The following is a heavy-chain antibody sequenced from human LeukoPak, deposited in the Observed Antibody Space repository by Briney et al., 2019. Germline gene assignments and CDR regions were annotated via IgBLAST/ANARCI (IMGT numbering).Heavy chain of an antibody. D-gene: IGHD3-9*01. CDR2: INPNSGGT. V-gene: IGHV1-2*02. J-gene: IGHJ4*02. CDR3: ATLLYYDILTGYFDY. CDR1: GYTFTGYY. Sequence: ASVKVSCKASGYTFTGYYMHWVRQAPGQGLEWMGWINPNSGGTNYAQKFQGRVTMTRDTSISTAYMELSRLRSDDTAVYYCATLLYYDILTGYFDYWGQGTLVTVSS.